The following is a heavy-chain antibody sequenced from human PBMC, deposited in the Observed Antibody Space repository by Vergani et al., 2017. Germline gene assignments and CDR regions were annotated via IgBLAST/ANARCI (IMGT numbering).Heavy chain of an antibody. CDR2: IYPGDSDT. CDR1: GYSFTSYW. D-gene: IGHD6-13*01. Sequence: EVQLVQSGAEVKTPGESLKISCKGSGYSFTSYWIGWVRQMPGKGLEWMGIIYPGDSDTRYSPSFQGQVTISADKSISTAYLQWGSLKASDTAMYYCARRSRGIAAAGTHSNAFDIWGQGTMVTVSS. V-gene: IGHV5-51*03. J-gene: IGHJ3*02. CDR3: ARRSRGIAAAGTHSNAFDI.